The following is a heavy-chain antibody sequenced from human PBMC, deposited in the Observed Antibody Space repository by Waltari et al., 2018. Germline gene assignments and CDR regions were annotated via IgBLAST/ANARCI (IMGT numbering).Heavy chain of an antibody. CDR3: AKELVPSDYYYYGMDV. D-gene: IGHD6-6*01. J-gene: IGHJ6*02. Sequence: QVQLVESGGGVVQPGRSLRLSCAASGFTFSSYGMHWVRQAPGKGLEWVAVISYDGSNKYYADSVKGRFTISRDNSKNTLYLQMNSLRAEDTAVYYCAKELVPSDYYYYGMDVWGQGTTVTVSS. V-gene: IGHV3-30*18. CDR2: ISYDGSNK. CDR1: GFTFSSYG.